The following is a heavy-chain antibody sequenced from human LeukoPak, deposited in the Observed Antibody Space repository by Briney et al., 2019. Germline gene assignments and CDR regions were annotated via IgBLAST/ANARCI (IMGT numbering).Heavy chain of an antibody. CDR1: RFTVSSNY. V-gene: IGHV3-53*01. CDR2: IYRGGST. D-gene: IGHD1-26*01. J-gene: IGHJ4*02. CDR3: ARTFSGSYWIDY. Sequence: PGRSLRLSCAVSRFTVSSNYMSWVRQAPETGLERVSVIYRGGSTSYADSVKGRFTISRDNSKNTLYLQMNSLRAEDTAVYYCARTFSGSYWIDYWGQGTLVTVSS.